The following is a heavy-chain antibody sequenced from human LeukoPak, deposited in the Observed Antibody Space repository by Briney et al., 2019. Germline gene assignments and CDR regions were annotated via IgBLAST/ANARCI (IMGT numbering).Heavy chain of an antibody. Sequence: SDTLSLTCAVYGGSFSGYFWSWLRQPPGKELEWIGEINHSGSTNYNPSLKSRVTISVDTSKNQYSLKLSSVTAADTAVYDCARRLWLRAFGYWGQGTLVTVSS. CDR1: GGSFSGYF. CDR3: ARRLWLRAFGY. D-gene: IGHD5-18*01. V-gene: IGHV4-34*01. CDR2: INHSGST. J-gene: IGHJ4*02.